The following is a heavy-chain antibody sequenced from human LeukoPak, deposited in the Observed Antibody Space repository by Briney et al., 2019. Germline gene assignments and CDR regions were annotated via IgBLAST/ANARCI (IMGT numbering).Heavy chain of an antibody. Sequence: GGSLRLSCAASGFTFSSYGMSWVRQAPGKGLEWVSAISGSGGSTYYADSVKGRFTISRDNSKSTLYLQMNSLRAEDTAVYYCVRGPRYYDDSGFHYGVFDIWGQGTLVTVSS. J-gene: IGHJ3*02. V-gene: IGHV3-23*01. D-gene: IGHD3-22*01. CDR1: GFTFSSYG. CDR3: VRGPRYYDDSGFHYGVFDI. CDR2: ISGSGGST.